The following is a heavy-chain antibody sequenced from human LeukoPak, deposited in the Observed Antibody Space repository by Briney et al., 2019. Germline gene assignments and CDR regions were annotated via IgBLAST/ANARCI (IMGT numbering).Heavy chain of an antibody. D-gene: IGHD3-10*01. CDR2: INPNSGGT. Sequence: GASVKVSCKASGGTFSSYAISWVRQAPGQGLEWMGWINPNSGGTNYAQKFQGWVTMTRDTSISTAYMELSRLRSDDTAVYYCARSRGIWFGETELAFDIWSQGTMVTVSS. CDR3: ARSRGIWFGETELAFDI. CDR1: GGTFSSYA. J-gene: IGHJ3*02. V-gene: IGHV1-2*04.